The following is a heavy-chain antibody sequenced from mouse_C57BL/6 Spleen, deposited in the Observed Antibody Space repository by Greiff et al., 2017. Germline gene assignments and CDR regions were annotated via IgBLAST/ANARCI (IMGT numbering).Heavy chain of an antibody. Sequence: VQLQQPGAELVRPGSSVKLSCKASGYTFTSYWMHWVKQRPIQGLEWIGNIDPSDSETHYNQKFKDKATLTVDKSSSTAYMQLSSLTSEDSAVYYCARSPLITTVVATRAMDYWGQGTSVTVSS. J-gene: IGHJ4*01. CDR3: ARSPLITTVVATRAMDY. CDR2: IDPSDSET. CDR1: GYTFTSYW. D-gene: IGHD1-1*01. V-gene: IGHV1-52*01.